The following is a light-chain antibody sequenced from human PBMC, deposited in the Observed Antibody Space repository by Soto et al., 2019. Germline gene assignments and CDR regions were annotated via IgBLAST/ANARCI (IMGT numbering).Light chain of an antibody. Sequence: QSVLSQPPSASGTPGQRVTISCSGRSSNIGSNVVNWYQQFPGTAPKLLIYSDYQRPSGVPDRFSGSRSGTSASLAISGLQSEDEADYYCATWDCSLNAILFGGGTKVTVL. J-gene: IGLJ2*01. CDR3: ATWDCSLNAIL. CDR1: SSNIGSNV. CDR2: SDY. V-gene: IGLV1-44*01.